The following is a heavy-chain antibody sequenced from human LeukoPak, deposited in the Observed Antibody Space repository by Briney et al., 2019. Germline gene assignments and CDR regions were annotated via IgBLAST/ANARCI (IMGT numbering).Heavy chain of an antibody. V-gene: IGHV1-69*05. CDR2: IIPIFGTA. J-gene: IGHJ4*02. Sequence: ASVKVSCKASGGTFSSYAISWVRQAPGQGLEWMGGIIPIFGTANYAQKFQGRVTMTRNTSISTAYMELSSLRSEDTAVYYCARGGFAAAGTRVDYWGQGTLVTVSS. D-gene: IGHD6-13*01. CDR1: GGTFSSYA. CDR3: ARGGFAAAGTRVDY.